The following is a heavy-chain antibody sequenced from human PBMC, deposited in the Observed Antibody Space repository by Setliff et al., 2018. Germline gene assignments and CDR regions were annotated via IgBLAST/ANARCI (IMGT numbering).Heavy chain of an antibody. CDR3: ARSPAFDY. D-gene: IGHD2-15*01. J-gene: IGHJ4*02. V-gene: IGHV3-72*01. CDR2: SRNKANTYTI. Sequence: LRLSCVASGFTFSDHYMDWVRQAPGKGLEWVGRSRNKANTYTIAYAASVEGRFTISRDDSENSVYLEMNRLNTDDTAVYYCARSPAFDYWGQGTLVTVSS. CDR1: GFTFSDHY.